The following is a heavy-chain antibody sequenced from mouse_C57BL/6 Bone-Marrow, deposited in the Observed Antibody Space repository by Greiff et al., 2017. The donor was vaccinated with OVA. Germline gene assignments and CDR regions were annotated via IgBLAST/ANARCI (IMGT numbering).Heavy chain of an antibody. D-gene: IGHD4-1*02. Sequence: EVKLQESGAELVRPGASVKLSCTASGFNFKDDYMHWVKQRPEQGLEWIGWIDPENGDTEYASKFQGKATITADTSSNTAYLQLSSLTSEDTAVYYCTPTGFFDYWGQGTTLTVSS. CDR1: GFNFKDDY. CDR3: TPTGFFDY. J-gene: IGHJ2*01. CDR2: IDPENGDT. V-gene: IGHV14-4*01.